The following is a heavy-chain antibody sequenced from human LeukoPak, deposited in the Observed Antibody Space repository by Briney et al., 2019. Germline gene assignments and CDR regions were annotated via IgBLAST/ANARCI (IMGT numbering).Heavy chain of an antibody. J-gene: IGHJ6*02. CDR1: GNTFTGYY. CDR2: INPQSGGT. D-gene: IGHD3-22*01. CDR3: ARSGYYYGLDV. Sequence: ASVKVSCKASGNTFTGYYVHWVRQAPGLEFEWMGWINPQSGGTNYAQNFQGRVTMTGDTSISTVYMEVSRLRSDDTAVYYCARSGYYYGLDVWGQGTTVTLSS. V-gene: IGHV1-2*02.